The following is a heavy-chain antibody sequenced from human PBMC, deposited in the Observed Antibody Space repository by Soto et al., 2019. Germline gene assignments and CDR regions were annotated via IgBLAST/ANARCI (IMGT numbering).Heavy chain of an antibody. D-gene: IGHD3-3*01. CDR1: GFTFSSYW. V-gene: IGHV3-7*01. Sequence: GGSLRLSCAASGFTFSSYWMSWVRQAPGKGLEWVANIKQDGSEKYYVDSVKGRFTISRDNAKNSLYLQMNSLRAEDTAVYYCARARLLDYDSWSGYYTGPDDYWGQGTLVTVSS. CDR2: IKQDGSEK. CDR3: ARARLLDYDSWSGYYTGPDDY. J-gene: IGHJ4*02.